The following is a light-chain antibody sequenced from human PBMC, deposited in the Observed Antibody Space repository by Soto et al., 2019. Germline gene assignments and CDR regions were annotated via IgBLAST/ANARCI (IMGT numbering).Light chain of an antibody. CDR1: SSDVGGYNY. J-gene: IGLJ1*01. CDR2: DVS. CDR3: SSYTTSNTRQIV. V-gene: IGLV2-14*03. Sequence: QSVLTQPAPLSGSPGQSITISCPGTSSDVGGYNYVSWYQHHPGKAPKLMIFDVSNRPSGVSNRFSGSKSGNTASLTISGLQPEDEADYYCSSYTTSNTRQIVFGTGTKVTVL.